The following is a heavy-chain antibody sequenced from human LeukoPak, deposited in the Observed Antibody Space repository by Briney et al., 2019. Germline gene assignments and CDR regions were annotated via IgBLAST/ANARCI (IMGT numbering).Heavy chain of an antibody. J-gene: IGHJ4*02. D-gene: IGHD3-9*01. Sequence: GGSLRLSCAASGFTFSNAWTSWVRQAPGKGLEWVGRIKSKTDGGTTDYAAPVKVRFTISRDDSKNTLYLQMNSLKTEDTAVYYCTPFYDILTGYLGRDYWGQGTLVTVSS. CDR1: GFTFSNAW. V-gene: IGHV3-15*01. CDR2: IKSKTDGGTT. CDR3: TPFYDILTGYLGRDY.